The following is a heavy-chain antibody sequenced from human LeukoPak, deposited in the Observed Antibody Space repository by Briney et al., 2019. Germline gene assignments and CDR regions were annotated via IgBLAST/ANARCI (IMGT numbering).Heavy chain of an antibody. V-gene: IGHV4-61*01. Sequence: SETLSLTCTISGGSASSGSYYWSWIRQPPGTRLEWIGYVYNSGTTNYNPSFKSRVTMSVDTSKNQFSLKLSSVTAADTAVYYCARGAVVNGLDVWGQGTTVTVSS. CDR2: VYNSGTT. CDR3: ARGAVVNGLDV. D-gene: IGHD5-18*01. J-gene: IGHJ6*02. CDR1: GGSASSGSYY.